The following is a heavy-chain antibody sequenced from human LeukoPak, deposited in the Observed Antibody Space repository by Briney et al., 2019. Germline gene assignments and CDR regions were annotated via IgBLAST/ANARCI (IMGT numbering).Heavy chain of an antibody. CDR2: IYPGDSDT. Sequence: GESLKISCKGSGYSFTSYWIGWVRQMPGKGLEWMGIIYPGDSDTRYSPSFQGQVTISADKSISTAYLQWSSLKASDTAMYYCARQIVVVPAATSLGAFDIWGQGTMVTVSS. V-gene: IGHV5-51*01. CDR1: GYSFTSYW. D-gene: IGHD2-2*01. J-gene: IGHJ3*02. CDR3: ARQIVVVPAATSLGAFDI.